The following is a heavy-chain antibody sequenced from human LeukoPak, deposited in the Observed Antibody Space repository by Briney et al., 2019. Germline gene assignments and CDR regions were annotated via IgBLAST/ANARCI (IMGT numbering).Heavy chain of an antibody. CDR3: ARSLTGYDPLSAF. V-gene: IGHV3-48*03. CDR2: MTASSVTF. J-gene: IGHJ4*01. Sequence: PGGSLRLSCEVSGFTFSSYAMNWVRQVPGRGLEWIAYMTASSVTFYYADSVRGRFTISRDNAKNSLFLQMDSLTVEDTAVYYCARSLTGYDPLSAFWGHRTLVTVSS. D-gene: IGHD3-9*01. CDR1: GFTFSSYA.